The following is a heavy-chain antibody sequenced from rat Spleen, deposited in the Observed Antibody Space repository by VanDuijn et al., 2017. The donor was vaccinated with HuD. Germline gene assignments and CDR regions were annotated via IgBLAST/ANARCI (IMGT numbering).Heavy chain of an antibody. CDR2: ISPSGVT. V-gene: IGHV5-25*01. Sequence: EVQLVESDGGLVQPGGSLELSCAASGFIFSDFYMAWVRQAPTKGLEWVASISPSGVTYYRDSVKGRFTISRDNAKSTLYLQMDSLRSEDTATYYCAGAGYLRDWYFDFWGPGTMVAVSS. CDR1: GFIFSDFY. CDR3: AGAGYLRDWYFDF. D-gene: IGHD2-2*01. J-gene: IGHJ1*01.